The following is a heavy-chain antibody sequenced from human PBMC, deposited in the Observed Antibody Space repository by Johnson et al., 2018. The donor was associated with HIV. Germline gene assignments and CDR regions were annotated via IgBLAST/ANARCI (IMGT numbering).Heavy chain of an antibody. V-gene: IGHV3-30*03. CDR3: ARVATFGVVISDAFDI. CDR1: GFTFSSYG. CDR2: ISYDGNNK. J-gene: IGHJ3*02. Sequence: QVQLVESGGGLVQSGGSLKLSCAASGFTFSSYGMHWVRQAPGKGLEWVALISYDGNNKYYVDSVKGRFTISRDNSKNTLYLQMNSLRSEDTAVYYCARVATFGVVISDAFDIWGQGTMVTVSS. D-gene: IGHD3-3*01.